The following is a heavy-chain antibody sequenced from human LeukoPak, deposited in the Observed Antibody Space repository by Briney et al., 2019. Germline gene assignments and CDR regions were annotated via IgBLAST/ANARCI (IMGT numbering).Heavy chain of an antibody. D-gene: IGHD2-21*02. J-gene: IGHJ3*02. CDR1: GGSFSGYY. V-gene: IGHV4-34*01. CDR2: INHSGST. CDR3: ARESGIVVVTAILTDAFDI. Sequence: PSETLSLTCAVYGGSFSGYYWSWIRQPPGKGLEWIGEINHSGSTYYNPSLKSRVTISVDTSKNQFSLKLSSVTAADTAVYYCARESGIVVVTAILTDAFDIWGQGTMVTVSS.